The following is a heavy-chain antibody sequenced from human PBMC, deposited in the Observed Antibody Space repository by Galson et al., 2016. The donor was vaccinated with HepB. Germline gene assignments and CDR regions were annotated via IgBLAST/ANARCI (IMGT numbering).Heavy chain of an antibody. J-gene: IGHJ4*02. V-gene: IGHV5-51*01. CDR1: GYSFGSYA. CDR2: IYPGDSDT. D-gene: IGHD5-18*01. CDR3: ARLSPYTYGRQFGS. Sequence: QSGAEVKKPGESLKISCTGSGYSFGSYAIVWVRQMPGKGLEWMGIIYPGDSDTRYNPAFQGQVTISADRSITTAYLQWSTLKASDTAIYFCARLSPYTYGRQFGSWGQGTLVTVSS.